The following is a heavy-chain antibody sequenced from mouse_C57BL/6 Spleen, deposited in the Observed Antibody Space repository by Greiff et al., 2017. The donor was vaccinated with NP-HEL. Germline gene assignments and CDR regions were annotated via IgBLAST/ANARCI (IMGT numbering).Heavy chain of an antibody. J-gene: IGHJ4*01. CDR2: IHPNSGST. Sequence: QVQLQQSGAELVKPGASVKLSCKASGYTFTSYWMHWVKQRPGQGLEWIGMIHPNSGSTNYNEKFKSKATLTVDKSSSTAYMQLSSLTSEDSAVYYCARDYSNYDAMDYWGQGTSVTVSS. CDR1: GYTFTSYW. V-gene: IGHV1-64*01. CDR3: ARDYSNYDAMDY. D-gene: IGHD2-5*01.